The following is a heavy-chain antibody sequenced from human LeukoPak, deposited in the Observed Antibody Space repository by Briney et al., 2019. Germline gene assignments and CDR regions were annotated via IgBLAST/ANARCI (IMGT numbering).Heavy chain of an antibody. CDR2: IYSGGST. J-gene: IGHJ4*02. Sequence: PGGSLRLSCAASGFTVSSNYMSWVRQAPGKGLEWVSVIYSGGSTYYADSVKGRFTISRDNSKNTLYLQMNSLRAEDTAVYYCARGGTREADSSTPMIDYWGQGTLVTVSS. CDR3: ARGGTREADSSTPMIDY. CDR1: GFTVSSNY. V-gene: IGHV3-53*01. D-gene: IGHD3-16*01.